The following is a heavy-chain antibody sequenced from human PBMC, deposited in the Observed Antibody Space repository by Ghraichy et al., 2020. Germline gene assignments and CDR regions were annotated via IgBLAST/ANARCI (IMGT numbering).Heavy chain of an antibody. J-gene: IGHJ4*02. Sequence: GGSLRLSCAASGFTFSSYGMHWVRQAPGKGLEWVAVIWYDGNKKYYADSVKGRFTISRDNSKNTLYLQMNSLRAEDTAVYYCARDVDQGVIILGTDYWGQGTLVTVSS. CDR2: IWYDGNKK. D-gene: IGHD3-10*01. V-gene: IGHV3-33*01. CDR3: ARDVDQGVIILGTDY. CDR1: GFTFSSYG.